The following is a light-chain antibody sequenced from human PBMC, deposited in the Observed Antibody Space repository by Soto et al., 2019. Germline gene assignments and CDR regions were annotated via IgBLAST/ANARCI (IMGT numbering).Light chain of an antibody. CDR3: QQATSFPFT. CDR1: QGISSW. Sequence: DIQMTQSPSSVSASVGDRVTITCRASQGISSWLAWYQQKTGKAPKLLMYIAASLQSGGPSMFSASGSGTHFTLTISRLQPEDFATYYFQQATSFPFTFGPGTKVDIK. V-gene: IGKV1-12*01. J-gene: IGKJ3*01. CDR2: IAA.